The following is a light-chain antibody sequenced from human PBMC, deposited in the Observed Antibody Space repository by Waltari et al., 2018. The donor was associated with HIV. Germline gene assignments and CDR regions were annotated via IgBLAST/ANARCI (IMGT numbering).Light chain of an antibody. V-gene: IGKV3-15*01. CDR2: HAS. J-gene: IGKJ1*01. CDR1: QTLSNK. Sequence: ILLTQSPATLSVSPGDSATLSCSASQTLSNKLDWFQQRTGQEPRLLIYHASTRANAIPPRCSGSGAGTEFNLTISNLQSEDYAVYYCQQYDNWPPWTFGRGTKVEAK. CDR3: QQYDNWPPWT.